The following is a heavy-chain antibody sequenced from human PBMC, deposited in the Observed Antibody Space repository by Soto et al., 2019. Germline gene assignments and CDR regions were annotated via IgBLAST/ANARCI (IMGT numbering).Heavy chain of an antibody. J-gene: IGHJ3*02. D-gene: IGHD6-19*01. V-gene: IGHV1-46*01. CDR3: AIEQIALAGKHATDI. CDR2: SNPSGGST. Sequence: GASVKVSCKASGYTFTSYYLHWVRQAPGQGLQWMGISNPSGGSTSYAQKFQGRVTMTRDTSTSTVYLELSSLRSEDTAVYYCAIEQIALAGKHATDISGQGTMVTGS. CDR1: GYTFTSYY.